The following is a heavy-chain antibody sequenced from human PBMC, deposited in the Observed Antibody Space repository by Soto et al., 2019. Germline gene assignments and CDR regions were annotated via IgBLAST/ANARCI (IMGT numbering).Heavy chain of an antibody. V-gene: IGHV1-18*01. J-gene: IGHJ6*03. D-gene: IGHD2-2*01. CDR1: GYTFTSYG. Sequence: QVPLVQSGAEVKKPGASVKVSCKASGYTFTSYGISWVRQAPGQGLEWMGWISAYNGNTNYAQKLQGRVTMTTDTATGTAYMEVRRLRTDDTAVYYGARAGVPAPQYMDGWGKGTTVTVCS. CDR2: ISAYNGNT. CDR3: ARAGVPAPQYMDG.